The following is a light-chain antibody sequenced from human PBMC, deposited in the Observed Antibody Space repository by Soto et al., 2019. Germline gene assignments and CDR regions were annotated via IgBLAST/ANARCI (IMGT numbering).Light chain of an antibody. CDR2: VNSGGSH. V-gene: IGLV4-69*01. CDR1: SGHSNYA. Sequence: QLVLTQSPSASASLGASVKLTCTLSSGHSNYAIAWHQQQPEKGPRYLMKVNSGGSHIKGDGIPDRFSGSSSGAERYLFISSLQSEHEADYYCQIWGTGSASVVFGGGTQLTVL. J-gene: IGLJ7*01. CDR3: QIWGTGSASVV.